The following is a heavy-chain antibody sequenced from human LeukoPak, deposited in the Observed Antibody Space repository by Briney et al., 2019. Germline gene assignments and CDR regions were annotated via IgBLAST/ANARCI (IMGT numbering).Heavy chain of an antibody. V-gene: IGHV3-23*01. D-gene: IGHD5-18*01. CDR1: GFTFSSYA. J-gene: IGHJ6*03. Sequence: GVLRLSCAASGFTFSSYAMNWVRQAPGKGLEWVSAISGSGGSTYYADSVKGRFTISRDNSKNTLYLQMNSLRAEDTAVYYCAKGSESGYSYGYSYYYYMDVWGKGTTVTVSS. CDR2: ISGSGGST. CDR3: AKGSESGYSYGYSYYYYMDV.